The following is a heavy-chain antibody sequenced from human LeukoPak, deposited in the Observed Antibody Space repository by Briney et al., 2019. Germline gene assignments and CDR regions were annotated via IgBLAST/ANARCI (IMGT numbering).Heavy chain of an antibody. V-gene: IGHV3-7*01. D-gene: IGHD1-26*01. CDR2: IKQDGSEK. J-gene: IGHJ4*02. CDR3: GKHDSASDY. Sequence: PGGSLRLSCAASGFTLSSYWMNWVRQAPGKGLEWVANIKQDGSEKYYVDSVKGRFTISRDNSKNTLYLQMNSLRAEDTAVYYCGKHDSASDYWGQGTLVTVSS. CDR1: GFTLSSYW.